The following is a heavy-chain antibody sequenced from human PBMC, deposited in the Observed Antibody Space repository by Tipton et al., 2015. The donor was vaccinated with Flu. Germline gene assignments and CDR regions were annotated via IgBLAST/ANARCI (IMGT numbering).Heavy chain of an antibody. D-gene: IGHD3-10*02. CDR2: VYQSGST. V-gene: IGHV4-39*07. CDR3: ASFVRPYFTNGLDV. CDR1: GASVSSSAYY. J-gene: IGHJ6*02. Sequence: TLSLTCTVSGASVSSSAYYWAWVRQPPGEGLEWIGNVYQSGSTSHNPSLKSRVTISIDTSADQFFLKLKSVTAADTAVYFCASFVRPYFTNGLDVWSQGTTVTVSS.